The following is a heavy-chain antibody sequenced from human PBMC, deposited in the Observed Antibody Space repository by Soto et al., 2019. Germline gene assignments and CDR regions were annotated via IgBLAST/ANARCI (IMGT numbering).Heavy chain of an antibody. CDR1: GLSITDSEMG. V-gene: IGHV2-26*01. J-gene: IGHJ5*02. D-gene: IGHD2-15*01. Sequence: QVTLKESGPVLVKPTETLTLRCTVSGLSITDSEMGVSWIRQPPGQPLEWLAHIDSSGENFYRTFLKSRLATSKDTSKSQIVITMTNMDPADTATYYCARRHLAVAVTPWFDPWGQGIPVTVSS. CDR2: IDSSGEN. CDR3: ARRHLAVAVTPWFDP.